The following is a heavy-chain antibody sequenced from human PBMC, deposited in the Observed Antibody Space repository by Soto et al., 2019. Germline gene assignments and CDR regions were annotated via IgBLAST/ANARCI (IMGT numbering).Heavy chain of an antibody. V-gene: IGHV1-69*02. J-gene: IGHJ4*02. CDR2: IIPILGIA. CDR3: ASNDYGDYGGDYYFDY. D-gene: IGHD4-17*01. CDR1: GGTFSSYT. Sequence: QVQLVQSGAEVKKPGSSVKVSCKASGGTFSSYTISWVRQAPGQGLEWMGRIIPILGIANYAQKFQGRVTITADKSTRSAYMELSSLRSEDTAVYYCASNDYGDYGGDYYFDYWGQGTLVTVSS.